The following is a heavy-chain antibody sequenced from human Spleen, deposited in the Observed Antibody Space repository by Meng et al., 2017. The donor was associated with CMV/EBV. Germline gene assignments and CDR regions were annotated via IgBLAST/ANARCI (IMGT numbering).Heavy chain of an antibody. D-gene: IGHD2-15*01. CDR2: IYHSGST. Sequence: SETLSLTCAVYGGSFSGYYWSWIRQPPGKGLEWIGEIYHSGSTNYNPSLKSRVTISVDKSKNQFSLKLSSVTAADTAVHYCAGISSGDAFDIWGQGTMVTVSS. CDR1: GGSFSGYY. V-gene: IGHV4-34*01. CDR3: AGISSGDAFDI. J-gene: IGHJ3*02.